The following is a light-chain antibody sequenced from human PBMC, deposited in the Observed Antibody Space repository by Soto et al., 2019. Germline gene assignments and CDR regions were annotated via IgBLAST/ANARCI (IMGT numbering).Light chain of an antibody. CDR1: RSDVGSYNY. CDR2: DVA. J-gene: IGLJ2*01. V-gene: IGLV2-11*01. Sequence: QSALTQPRSVSGSPGQSVTISCTGTRSDVGSYNYVSWYQQHPGKAPKLMIYDVAKRPSGVPDRFSGSKSGNTASLTISGLQAEDEADYYCCSYAGSYTGVFGGGTKLTV. CDR3: CSYAGSYTGV.